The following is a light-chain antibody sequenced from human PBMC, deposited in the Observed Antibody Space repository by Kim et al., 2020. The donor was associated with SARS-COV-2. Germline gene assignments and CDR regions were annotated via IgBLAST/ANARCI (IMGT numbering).Light chain of an antibody. V-gene: IGLV6-57*03. CDR2: EDA. Sequence: SGSPGKTVTISCTRTSGSIASKPVQWYKQRPGSVPTTVIYEDALRPSGIPDRFSGSIDTSSNSASLTISGLTTEDEAVYFCQSYEVFGGGTKVTVL. CDR3: QSYEV. J-gene: IGLJ2*01. CDR1: SGSIASKP.